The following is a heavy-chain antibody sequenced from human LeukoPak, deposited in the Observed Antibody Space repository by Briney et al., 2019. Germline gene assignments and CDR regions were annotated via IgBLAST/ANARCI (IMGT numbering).Heavy chain of an antibody. J-gene: IGHJ3*02. CDR2: IYTSGST. Sequence: SETLSLTCTVSGGSISSGSYYWSWIRQPAGKGLEWIGRIYTSGSTNYNPSLKSRVTISVDTSKNQFSLKLSSVTAADTAVYYCARDNSLLSPIAARPTEGTDDAFDIWGQGTMVTVSS. CDR1: GGSISSGSYY. D-gene: IGHD6-6*01. V-gene: IGHV4-61*02. CDR3: ARDNSLLSPIAARPTEGTDDAFDI.